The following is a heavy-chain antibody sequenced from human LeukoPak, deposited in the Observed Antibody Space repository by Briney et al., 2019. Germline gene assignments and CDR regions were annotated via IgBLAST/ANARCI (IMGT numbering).Heavy chain of an antibody. D-gene: IGHD4/OR15-4a*01. Sequence: ASVKVSCKVSGYTFTSYGISWVRQAPGQGLEWMGCISAYNGNTNYAQKLQGRVTMTTDTSTSTAYMELRSLRSDNTAVYYCARAEWTMVXFDYWXQGTLVTVSS. CDR1: GYTFTSYG. J-gene: IGHJ4*02. CDR3: ARAEWTMVXFDY. V-gene: IGHV1-18*01. CDR2: ISAYNGNT.